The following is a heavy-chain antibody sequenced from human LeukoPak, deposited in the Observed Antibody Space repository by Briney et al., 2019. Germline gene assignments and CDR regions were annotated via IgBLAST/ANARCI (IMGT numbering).Heavy chain of an antibody. CDR2: IIPIFGTA. V-gene: IGHV1-69*13. CDR1: GGTFSSYA. D-gene: IGHD2-15*01. CDR3: ARVGCSGGSCYLGRIYYYYYGMDV. J-gene: IGHJ6*02. Sequence: ASVKVSCKASGGTFSSYAISWVRQAPGQGLEWMGGIIPIFGTANYAQKFQGRVTITADESTSTAYMELSSLRSEDTAVYYCARVGCSGGSCYLGRIYYYYYGMDVWGQGTTVTASS.